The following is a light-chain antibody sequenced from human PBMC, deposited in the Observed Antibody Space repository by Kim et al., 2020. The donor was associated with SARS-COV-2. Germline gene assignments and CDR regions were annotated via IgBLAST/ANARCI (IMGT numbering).Light chain of an antibody. V-gene: IGLV3-1*01. J-gene: IGLJ2*01. CDR3: QAWDSSTVVV. CDR1: KLGDKY. Sequence: SYELTQPPSVSVSPGQTASITCSGDKLGDKYACWYQQKPGQSPVLVIYQDSKRPSGIPERFSGSNSGNTATLTISGTQAMVEADYYCQAWDSSTVVVFGGGTQLTVL. CDR2: QDS.